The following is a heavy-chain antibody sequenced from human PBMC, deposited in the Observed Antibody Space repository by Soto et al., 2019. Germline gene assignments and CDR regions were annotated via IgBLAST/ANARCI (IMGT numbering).Heavy chain of an antibody. CDR1: GYTFTAYY. Sequence: QVQVVQSGAEMKKPGASVRVSCKPYGYTFTAYYIHWMRQVPGQGLGCLGWIDPRSGVTNYAQKFQGRVIMTRDMSIKTAYRELSWMTSDDMAVKYTATEYYGDFAFWGHGTLVTVSS. CDR2: IDPRSGVT. CDR3: ATEYYGDFAF. V-gene: IGHV1-2*02. J-gene: IGHJ4*01. D-gene: IGHD4-17*01.